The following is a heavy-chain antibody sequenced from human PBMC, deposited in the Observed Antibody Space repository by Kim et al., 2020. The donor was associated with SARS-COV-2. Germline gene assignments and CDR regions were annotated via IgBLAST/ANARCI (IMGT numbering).Heavy chain of an antibody. CDR3: ARAGWFGGFDY. D-gene: IGHD3-10*01. J-gene: IGHJ4*02. Sequence: KHYADSLTVRITSHKDNSKDTLYLQVNSLRAEDTAVYYCARAGWFGGFDYWGQGTLVTVSS. V-gene: IGHV3-30*01. CDR2: K.